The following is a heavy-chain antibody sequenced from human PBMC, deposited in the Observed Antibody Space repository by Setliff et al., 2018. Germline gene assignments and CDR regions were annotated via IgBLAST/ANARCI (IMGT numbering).Heavy chain of an antibody. CDR1: GGSVSNHY. Sequence: SETLSLTCSVSGGSVSNHYWSWIRQPPRKGLEWVGTISYSGSANYNPSLKSRVTISVDTSKNQFSLKLSSVTAADTAVYYCARLGVVTDVFGTFDYWGQGTLVTAPQ. J-gene: IGHJ4*02. V-gene: IGHV4-59*08. CDR2: ISYSGSA. CDR3: ARLGVVTDVFGTFDY. D-gene: IGHD3-10*02.